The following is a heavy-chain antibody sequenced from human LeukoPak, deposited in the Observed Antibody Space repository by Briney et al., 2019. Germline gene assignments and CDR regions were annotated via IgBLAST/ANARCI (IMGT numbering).Heavy chain of an antibody. D-gene: IGHD6-13*01. Sequence: PSETLSLTCTVSGASISSYYWSWIRQPPGKGLEWIGYIYYTGSTNYNPSLKSRVTISLDTSKNQFSLKLNSVTAADTAMYYCARLDAAADSDYWGQGTLVTVSS. CDR1: GASISSYY. J-gene: IGHJ4*02. CDR3: ARLDAAADSDY. CDR2: IYYTGST. V-gene: IGHV4-59*01.